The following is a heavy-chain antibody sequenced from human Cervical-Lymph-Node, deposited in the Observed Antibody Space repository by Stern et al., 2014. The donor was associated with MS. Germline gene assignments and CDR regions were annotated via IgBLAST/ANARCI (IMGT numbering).Heavy chain of an antibody. CDR1: GGSISSYY. CDR2: IYYSGST. J-gene: IGHJ6*02. V-gene: IGHV4-59*01. D-gene: IGHD3-3*01. CDR3: ARVFRSTIFARTGSYGMDV. Sequence: QVQLQESGPGLVKPSATLSLTCTVSGGSISSYYWSWIRQPPGKGLEWIGYIYYSGSTNYNPSLKSRVTISVDTSKNQFSLKLSSVTAADTAVYYCARVFRSTIFARTGSYGMDVWGQGTTVTVSS.